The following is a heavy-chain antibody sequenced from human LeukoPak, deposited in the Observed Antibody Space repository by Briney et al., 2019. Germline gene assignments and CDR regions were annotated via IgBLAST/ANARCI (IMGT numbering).Heavy chain of an antibody. J-gene: IGHJ6*03. Sequence: SETLSLTCTVSGGSISSYYWSWIRQPPGKGLEWIGYIYYSGSTNYNPSLNSRVTISVDTSKNQFSLKLSSVTAADTAVYDCARGMTQEYYYYYYYMDVWGKGTTVTVSS. CDR3: ARGMTQEYYYYYYYMDV. CDR2: IYYSGST. CDR1: GGSISSYY. V-gene: IGHV4-59*01.